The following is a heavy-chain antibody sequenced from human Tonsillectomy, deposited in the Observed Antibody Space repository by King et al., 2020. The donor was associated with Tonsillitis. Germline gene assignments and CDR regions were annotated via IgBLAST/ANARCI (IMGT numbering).Heavy chain of an antibody. CDR2: IRGSASYI. CDR1: GVTFSSYN. V-gene: IGHV3-21*01. J-gene: IGHJ4*02. D-gene: IGHD3-16*01. Sequence: VQLVESGGGLVKPGGALRLSCAASGVTFSSYNMNGVRPAPGEGLEWVSSIRGSASYIYYSESVKGRFNISSAHAKNSLYLQMNSLRAEDTAVYYCAREEGEGFDYWGQGTLVAVSS. CDR3: AREEGEGFDY.